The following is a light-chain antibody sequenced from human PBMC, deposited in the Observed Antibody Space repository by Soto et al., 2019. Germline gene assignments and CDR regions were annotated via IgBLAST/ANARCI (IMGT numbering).Light chain of an antibody. CDR1: SSNIGGHA. Sequence: QSVLTQLPSASGTPGQRVTISCSGSSSNIGGHAVNWYQQLPGTAPKLLIYSDHQRPSGVPDRFSGPKSGTSASLAISGLQSEDEADYYCAAWDGSLNGVVFGGGTQLTVL. CDR2: SDH. CDR3: AAWDGSLNGVV. J-gene: IGLJ3*02. V-gene: IGLV1-44*01.